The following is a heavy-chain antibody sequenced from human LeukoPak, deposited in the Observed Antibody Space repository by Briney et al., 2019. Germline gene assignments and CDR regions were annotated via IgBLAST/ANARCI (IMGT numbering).Heavy chain of an antibody. CDR2: ISSSSSYI. V-gene: IGHV3-21*01. J-gene: IGHJ4*02. CDR1: GFTFSSYS. Sequence: PGGSLRLSCAASGFTFSSYSMNWVRQAPGKGLEWVSSISSSSSYIYYADSVKGRFTISRDNAKNSLYLQMNSLRAEDTAVYYCARVAGYSSSWYEFDYWGQGTLVTVSS. CDR3: ARVAGYSSSWYEFDY. D-gene: IGHD6-13*01.